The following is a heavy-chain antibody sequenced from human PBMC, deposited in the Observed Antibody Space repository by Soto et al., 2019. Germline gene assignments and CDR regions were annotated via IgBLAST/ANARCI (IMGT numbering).Heavy chain of an antibody. CDR2: IWYDGSTK. Sequence: PVGSLRLSCAASGFTFSSYGVHWVRQAPGKGLEWVAVIWYDGSTKYYADSVKGRFTISRDTSKNPLYPQMNSLRAEDTAVYYCARDPQDWNYCMDVWGQGTMVTVSS. CDR3: ARDPQDWNYCMDV. J-gene: IGHJ6*02. CDR1: GFTFSSYG. V-gene: IGHV3-33*01. D-gene: IGHD1-1*01.